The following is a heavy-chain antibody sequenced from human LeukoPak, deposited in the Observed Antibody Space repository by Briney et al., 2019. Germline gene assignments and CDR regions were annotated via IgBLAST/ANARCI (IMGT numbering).Heavy chain of an antibody. D-gene: IGHD6-13*01. CDR1: GFTFSSYA. CDR3: AKHKYSSSWYRRNWFDP. J-gene: IGHJ5*02. Sequence: GGSLRLSCAASGFTFSSYAMSWVRQAPGKGLEWVSAISGSVGSTYYADSVKGLFTISRDNSKNTLYLQMNSLRAEDTAVYYCAKHKYSSSWYRRNWFDPWGQGTLVTVSS. CDR2: ISGSVGST. V-gene: IGHV3-23*01.